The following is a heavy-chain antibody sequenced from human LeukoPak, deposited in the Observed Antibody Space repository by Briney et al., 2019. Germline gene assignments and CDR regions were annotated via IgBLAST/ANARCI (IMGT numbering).Heavy chain of an antibody. CDR1: GGSFSGYY. CDR2: INHSGST. Sequence: SETLSLTRAVYGGSFSGYYWSWIRQPPGKGLEWIGEINHSGSTNYNPSLKSRVTISVDTSKNQFSLKLSSVTAADTAVYYCARGSSSSVLNWFDPWGQGTLVTVSS. D-gene: IGHD6-6*01. CDR3: ARGSSSSVLNWFDP. J-gene: IGHJ5*02. V-gene: IGHV4-34*01.